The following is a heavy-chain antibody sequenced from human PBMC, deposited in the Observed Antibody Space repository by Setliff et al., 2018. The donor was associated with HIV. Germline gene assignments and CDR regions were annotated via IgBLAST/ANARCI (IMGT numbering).Heavy chain of an antibody. J-gene: IGHJ3*02. CDR2: IYTSGNT. CDR3: ARGRYSSGWYKDAFDI. Sequence: SETLSLTCTVSGGSISSGGYYWSWIRQPAGKGLEWIGRIYTSGNTNYNPSLKSRVTISADTSKKQFSLKLNSVTAADTAVYYCARGRYSSGWYKDAFDIWGQGTMVTVSS. V-gene: IGHV4-61*02. CDR1: GGSISSGGYY. D-gene: IGHD6-19*01.